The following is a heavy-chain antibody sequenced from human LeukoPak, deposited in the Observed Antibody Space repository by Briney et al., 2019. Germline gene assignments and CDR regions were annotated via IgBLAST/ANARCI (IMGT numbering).Heavy chain of an antibody. CDR3: ARGTYGSGSPAAHYFDY. D-gene: IGHD3-10*01. J-gene: IGHJ4*02. CDR1: GGSISSYS. V-gene: IGHV4-30-2*01. CDR2: IYHSGST. Sequence: SETLSLTCTVSGGSISSYSWSWIRQPPGKGLEWIGYIYHSGSTYYNPSLKSRVAISVDRSKNQFSLKLSSVTAADTAVYYCARGTYGSGSPAAHYFDYWGQGTLVTVSS.